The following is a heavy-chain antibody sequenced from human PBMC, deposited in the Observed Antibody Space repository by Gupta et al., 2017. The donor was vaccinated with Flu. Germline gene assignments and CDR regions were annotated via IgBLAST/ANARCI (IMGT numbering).Heavy chain of an antibody. D-gene: IGHD2-2*01. Sequence: EVQLVESGGGLVQSGRPLTLSCAASGFTLDEYAMHWVRQAPGKGLEWVAGISGNSGRLGYADSVRGRFTISRDNAQTSLYLQMNGLRDEDTALYYCTKDRYCSSGICPFDYWGQGTLVTVSS. CDR2: ISGNSGRL. CDR3: TKDRYCSSGICPFDY. V-gene: IGHV3-9*01. CDR1: GFTLDEYA. J-gene: IGHJ4*02.